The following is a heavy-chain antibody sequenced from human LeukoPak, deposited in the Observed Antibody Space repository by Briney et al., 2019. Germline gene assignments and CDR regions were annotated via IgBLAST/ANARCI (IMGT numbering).Heavy chain of an antibody. V-gene: IGHV3-9*01. D-gene: IGHD2-15*01. CDR3: AKAAQSVVVVAATPAFDI. CDR1: GFTFDDYA. CDR2: ISWNSGSI. Sequence: GGSLRLSCAASGFTFDDYAMHWVRQAPGKGVEWVSGISWNSGSIGYADSVKGRFTISRDNAKNSLYLQMNSLRAEDTALYYCAKAAQSVVVVAATPAFDIWGQGTMVTVSS. J-gene: IGHJ3*02.